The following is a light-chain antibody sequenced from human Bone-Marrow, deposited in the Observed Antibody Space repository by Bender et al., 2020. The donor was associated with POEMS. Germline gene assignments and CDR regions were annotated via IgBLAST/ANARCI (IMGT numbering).Light chain of an antibody. Sequence: QSALTQPASVSGSPGQSITISCTETTSDVASYNLVSWYQQHPGNAPKLMIYEGTKRPSGVPDRFSGSKSGTSASLAISGLQSEDEADYYCAAWEDSLNGWVFGGGTKLTVL. CDR1: TSDVASYNL. CDR3: AAWEDSLNGWV. J-gene: IGLJ3*02. V-gene: IGLV2-14*02. CDR2: EGT.